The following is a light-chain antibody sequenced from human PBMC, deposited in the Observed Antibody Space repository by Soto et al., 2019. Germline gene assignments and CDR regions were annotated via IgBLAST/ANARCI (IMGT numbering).Light chain of an antibody. CDR2: NNN. V-gene: IGLV1-44*01. Sequence: QSVLTQTPSASGTPGQTVTISCSGSRSNIGDNAVSWYQQFPGTAPKLLIYNNNHRPSGVADRFSGSKSGTSASLAISGLQSEDEADYYCATWDDSLNARGVFGGGTKLTVL. CDR3: ATWDDSLNARGV. J-gene: IGLJ3*02. CDR1: RSNIGDNA.